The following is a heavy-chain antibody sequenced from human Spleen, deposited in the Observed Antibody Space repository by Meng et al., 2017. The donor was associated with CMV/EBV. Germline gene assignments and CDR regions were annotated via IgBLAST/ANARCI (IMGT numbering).Heavy chain of an antibody. CDR1: GFTFSSYG. D-gene: IGHD1-1*01. V-gene: IGHV3-30*02. J-gene: IGHJ4*02. Sequence: QVQLVESGGGVVQPGGSLRRSCAASGFTFSSYGMHWVRQAPGKGLEWVAFIRYDGSNKYYADSVKGRFTISRDNSKNTLYLQMNSLRAEDTAVYYCAKDLDAADFDYWGQGTLVTVSS. CDR3: AKDLDAADFDY. CDR2: IRYDGSNK.